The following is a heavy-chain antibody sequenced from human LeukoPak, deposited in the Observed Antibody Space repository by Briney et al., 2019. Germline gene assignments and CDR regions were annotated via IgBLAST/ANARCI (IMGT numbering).Heavy chain of an antibody. CDR1: GFTLSSYG. J-gene: IGHJ4*02. CDR3: AKRGVVIRVILVGFHKEAYYFDS. Sequence: PGGSLRLSCEASGFTLSSYGIHWVRQGPGKGLEWVAGISGSGGGTNYADSVKGRFTISRDNARNTLYLQMNSLRVEDTAAYFCAKRGVVIRVILVGFHKEAYYFDSWGQGALVTVSS. CDR2: ISGSGGGT. D-gene: IGHD3-22*01. V-gene: IGHV3-23*01.